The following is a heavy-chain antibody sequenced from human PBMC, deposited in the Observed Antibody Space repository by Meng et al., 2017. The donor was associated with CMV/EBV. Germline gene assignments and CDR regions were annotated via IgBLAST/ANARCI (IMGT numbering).Heavy chain of an antibody. J-gene: IGHJ3*02. D-gene: IGHD7-27*01. CDR2: ISAYNGNT. V-gene: IGHV1-18*01. CDR1: GYTFTSYG. Sequence: ASVKVSCKASGYTFTSYGISWVRQAPGQGLEWMGWISAYNGNTNYAQKLQGRVTMTTDTSTSTAYMELSSLRSDDTAVYYCARDLGDLDYWGPDAFDIWGQGTMVTVSS. CDR3: ARDLGDLDYWGPDAFDI.